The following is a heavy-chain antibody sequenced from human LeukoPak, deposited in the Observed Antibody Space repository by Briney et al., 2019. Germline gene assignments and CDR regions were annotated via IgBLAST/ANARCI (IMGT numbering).Heavy chain of an antibody. V-gene: IGHV3-7*01. J-gene: IGHJ4*02. CDR1: GFTFSSYW. Sequence: GGSLRLSCAASGFTFSSYWMSWVRQAPGKGLEWVANIKQDGSEKYYVDSVKGRFTIYRDNAKNSLYLQMNSLRAEDTAVYYCARLYDYGDYVFFDWGQGTLVTVSS. CDR2: IKQDGSEK. CDR3: ARLYDYGDYVFFD. D-gene: IGHD4-17*01.